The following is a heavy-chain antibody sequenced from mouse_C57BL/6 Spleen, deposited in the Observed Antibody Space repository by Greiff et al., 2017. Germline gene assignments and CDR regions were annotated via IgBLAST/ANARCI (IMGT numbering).Heavy chain of an antibody. Sequence: ESGPGLVKPSQSLSLTCSVTGYSITSGYYWNWIRQFPGNKLEWMGYISYDGSNNYNPSLKNRISITRDTSKNQFFLKLNSVTTEDTATYYGARESFSNSFYWYFDVWGTGTTVTVSS. D-gene: IGHD2-5*01. CDR3: ARESFSNSFYWYFDV. CDR1: GYSITSGYY. CDR2: ISYDGSN. V-gene: IGHV3-6*01. J-gene: IGHJ1*03.